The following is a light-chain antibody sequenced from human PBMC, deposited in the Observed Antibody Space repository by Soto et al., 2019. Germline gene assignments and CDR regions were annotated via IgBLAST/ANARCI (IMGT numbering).Light chain of an antibody. CDR3: QQSNNWPYT. J-gene: IGKJ2*01. Sequence: EIVLTQSPGTLSVSPGERANLSCRASQSVSTNLAWFQQKPGQAPRLLIYGASTRATGIPARFSGSGSGTEFTLTINGLQSEDLAVSYCQQSNNWPYTFGQGTKLEV. CDR1: QSVSTN. V-gene: IGKV3-15*01. CDR2: GAS.